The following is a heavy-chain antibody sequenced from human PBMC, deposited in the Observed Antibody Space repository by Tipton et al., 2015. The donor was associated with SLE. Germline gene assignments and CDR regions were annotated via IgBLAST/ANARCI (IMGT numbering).Heavy chain of an antibody. V-gene: IGHV3-23*01. CDR2: ITGLGANT. D-gene: IGHD2-2*01. Sequence: SLRLSCAASGFSFNTYAMSWVRQAPGKGLEWVSTITGLGANTYYADSAKGRFTISRDISKATIYLQMNSLTAEDTAVYYCAKDIRERTSRQFQYGLDVWGLGTTVTVSS. CDR1: GFSFNTYA. CDR3: AKDIRERTSRQFQYGLDV. J-gene: IGHJ6*02.